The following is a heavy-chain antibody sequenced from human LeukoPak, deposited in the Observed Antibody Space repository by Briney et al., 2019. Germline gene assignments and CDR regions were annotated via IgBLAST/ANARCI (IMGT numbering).Heavy chain of an antibody. CDR2: INPNSGGT. D-gene: IGHD1-1*01. V-gene: IGHV1-2*02. Sequence: RASVKVSCKASGYTFTGCYMHWVRQAPGQGLEWMGWINPNSGGTNYAQKFQGRVTMTRDTSISTAYMELSRLRSDDTAVYYCAREVEGDWFDPWGQGTLVTVSS. CDR1: GYTFTGCY. J-gene: IGHJ5*02. CDR3: AREVEGDWFDP.